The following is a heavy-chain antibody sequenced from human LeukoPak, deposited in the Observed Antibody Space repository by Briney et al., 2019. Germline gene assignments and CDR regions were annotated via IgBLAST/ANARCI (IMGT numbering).Heavy chain of an antibody. CDR1: GFSFSNYG. Sequence: GGSLRLSCAASGFSFSNYGMHWVRQAPGKGLEWVAIIWYDGSNKHYADSVKGRFTVSRDNSKNTLYLQMNSLRAEDTAIYYCVRSGGYWGQGTLVTVSS. CDR2: IWYDGSNK. J-gene: IGHJ4*02. V-gene: IGHV3-33*01. CDR3: VRSGGY. D-gene: IGHD1-26*01.